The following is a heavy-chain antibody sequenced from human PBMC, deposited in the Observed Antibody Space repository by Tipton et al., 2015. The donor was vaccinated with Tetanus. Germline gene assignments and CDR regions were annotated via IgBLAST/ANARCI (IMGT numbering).Heavy chain of an antibody. V-gene: IGHV3-23*01. J-gene: IGHJ4*02. CDR1: GFTFSSYA. CDR3: AKEQYYDFWSGYYVLDY. CDR2: ISGSGGST. Sequence: SLRLSCAASGFTFSSYAMSWVRQAPGKGLEWVSAISGSGGSTYYADSVKGRFTISRDNSKNTLYLQMNSLRAEDTAVYYCAKEQYYDFWSGYYVLDYWGQGTLVTVSS. D-gene: IGHD3-3*01.